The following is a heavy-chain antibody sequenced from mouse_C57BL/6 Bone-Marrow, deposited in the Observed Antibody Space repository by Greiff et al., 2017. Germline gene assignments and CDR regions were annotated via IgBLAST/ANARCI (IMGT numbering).Heavy chain of an antibody. CDR1: GYSFTGYY. J-gene: IGHJ4*01. Sequence: EVQLQQSGPELVKPGASVKISCKASGYSFTGYYMNWVKQSPEKSLEWIGEINPSTGGTTYNQKFKAKATLTVDKSSSTAYMQLKSLTSEDSAVYYCARPPYHSNPTYDMDYWGQGTSVTVSS. D-gene: IGHD2-5*01. CDR2: INPSTGGT. CDR3: ARPPYHSNPTYDMDY. V-gene: IGHV1-42*01.